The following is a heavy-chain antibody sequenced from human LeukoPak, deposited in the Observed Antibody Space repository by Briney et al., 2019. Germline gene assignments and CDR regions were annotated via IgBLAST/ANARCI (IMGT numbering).Heavy chain of an antibody. CDR1: GFTFSSYG. Sequence: GGSLRLSCAASGFTFSSYGIHWVRQAPGKGLEWVAVISYDGSNKYYADSVKGRFTISRDNSKNTLYLQMNSLRPEDTAVYYCAKEGDYYGSGSYRDGFDIWGQGTRANVSS. J-gene: IGHJ3*02. V-gene: IGHV3-30*18. D-gene: IGHD3-10*01. CDR3: AKEGDYYGSGSYRDGFDI. CDR2: ISYDGSNK.